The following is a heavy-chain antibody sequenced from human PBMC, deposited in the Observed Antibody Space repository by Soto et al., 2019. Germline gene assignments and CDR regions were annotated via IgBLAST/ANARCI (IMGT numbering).Heavy chain of an antibody. J-gene: IGHJ6*02. CDR1: GGTFKNFN. CDR2: ISPMFGTA. Sequence: SVKVSCKASGGTFKNFNFNWVRQAPGQGLEWMGGISPMFGTADYAQRFQGGVTITADDSTSTAYMELSSLRSEDTAVYYCARDETGDSYYYYYGMDVWGQGTTVTVSS. D-gene: IGHD7-27*01. V-gene: IGHV1-69*13. CDR3: ARDETGDSYYYYYGMDV.